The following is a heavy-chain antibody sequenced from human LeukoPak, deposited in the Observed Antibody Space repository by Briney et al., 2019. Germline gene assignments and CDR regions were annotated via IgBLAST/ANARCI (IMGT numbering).Heavy chain of an antibody. D-gene: IGHD2-21*02. V-gene: IGHV3-33*01. J-gene: IGHJ4*02. Sequence: GGSLRLSCAASGFTFSSYGMHWVRQAPGKGLEWVAVIWHDGSDKYYEDSVKGRFTISRDNSKDTVHLQMNSLRAEDTAVYYCAREAYCGGDCDFPPPFDYWGQGTLVTVSS. CDR2: IWHDGSDK. CDR1: GFTFSSYG. CDR3: AREAYCGGDCDFPPPFDY.